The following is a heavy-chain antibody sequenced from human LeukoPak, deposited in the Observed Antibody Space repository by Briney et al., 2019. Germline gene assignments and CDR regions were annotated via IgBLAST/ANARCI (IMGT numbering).Heavy chain of an antibody. J-gene: IGHJ4*02. Sequence: GGSLRLSCAASGFTFSSYSMNWVRQAPGKGLEWVSSISSSSSYIYYADSVKGRFTISRDNAKNSLYLQMNSLRAEDTAVYYCARGQFGYYGSGSYIFLPYFDYWGQGTLVTVSS. V-gene: IGHV3-21*01. CDR3: ARGQFGYYGSGSYIFLPYFDY. CDR2: ISSSSSYI. D-gene: IGHD3-10*01. CDR1: GFTFSSYS.